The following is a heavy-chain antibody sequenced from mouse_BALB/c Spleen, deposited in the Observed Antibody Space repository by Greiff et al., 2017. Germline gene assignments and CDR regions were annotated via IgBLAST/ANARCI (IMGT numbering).Heavy chain of an antibody. Sequence: EVMLVESGGGLVQPGGSRKLSCAASGFTFSSFGMHWVRQAPEKGLEWVAYISSGSSTIYYADTVKGRFTISRDNPKNTLFLQMTSLRSEDTAMYYCARGFYDYDSSWFAYWGQGTLVTVSA. CDR1: GFTFSSFG. J-gene: IGHJ3*01. CDR2: ISSGSSTI. V-gene: IGHV5-17*02. CDR3: ARGFYDYDSSWFAY. D-gene: IGHD2-4*01.